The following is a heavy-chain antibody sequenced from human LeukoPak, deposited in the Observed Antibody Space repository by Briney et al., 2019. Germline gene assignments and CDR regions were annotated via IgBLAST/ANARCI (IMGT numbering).Heavy chain of an antibody. Sequence: PGRSLRLSCAASGFTFSSYGMHWVRQAPGKGLEWVAVIWYDGSNKYNADSVKGRFTISRDNAKNSLYLQMNSLRAEDTAVYYCARDYYYDSSGPTHWGQGTLVTVSS. V-gene: IGHV3-33*01. CDR2: IWYDGSNK. CDR3: ARDYYYDSSGPTH. D-gene: IGHD3-22*01. J-gene: IGHJ4*02. CDR1: GFTFSSYG.